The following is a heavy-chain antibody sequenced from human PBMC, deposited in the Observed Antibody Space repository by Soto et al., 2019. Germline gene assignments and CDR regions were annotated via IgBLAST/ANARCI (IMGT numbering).Heavy chain of an antibody. J-gene: IGHJ6*02. Sequence: QSGGSLRLSCVASGFTLSSNHMDWVRQAPGKGLEWISYIHASSISNIYYADSVKGRFTISRDNAKNSLYLQMDSLRAEDAAVYYCARDGTTGTANYHYAMDVWGQGTTVTVSS. D-gene: IGHD4-17*01. V-gene: IGHV3-48*03. CDR2: IHASSISNI. CDR3: ARDGTTGTANYHYAMDV. CDR1: GFTLSSNH.